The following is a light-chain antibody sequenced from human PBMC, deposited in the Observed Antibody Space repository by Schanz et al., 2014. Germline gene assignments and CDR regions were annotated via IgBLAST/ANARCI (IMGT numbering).Light chain of an antibody. CDR3: SSYTPSSTKVYV. CDR1: SSDVGVYNY. Sequence: QSALTQPASVSGSPGQSITISCTGTSSDVGVYNYVSWYQQHPGKAPKLIIYDVSNRPSGVSNRFSGSKSGNTASLTISGLQAEDEADYYCSSYTPSSTKVYVFGTGTKLTVL. V-gene: IGLV2-14*01. CDR2: DVS. J-gene: IGLJ1*01.